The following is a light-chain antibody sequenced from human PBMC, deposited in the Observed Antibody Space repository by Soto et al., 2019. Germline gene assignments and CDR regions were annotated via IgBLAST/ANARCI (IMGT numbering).Light chain of an antibody. CDR1: QPVATN. J-gene: IGKJ1*01. V-gene: IGKV3-15*01. Sequence: EKVMTQSPATLSVSPGERASLSCRASQPVATNLAWYQQKPGQAPRLLIYDASTRVTGIPARFSGSGSGTEFTLTISSLQSEDFAVYYCQQYNNWPRTFGQGTKV. CDR3: QQYNNWPRT. CDR2: DAS.